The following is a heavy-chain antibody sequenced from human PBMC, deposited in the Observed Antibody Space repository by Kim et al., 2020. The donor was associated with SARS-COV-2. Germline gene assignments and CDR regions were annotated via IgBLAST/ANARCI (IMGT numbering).Heavy chain of an antibody. J-gene: IGHJ4*02. V-gene: IGHV3-30*03. D-gene: IGHD3-10*01. Sequence: ADSVKGRFTICRDNSKNAGDLQMGSLTAEDTAVYYGARDRAHGAADQWGQGTLVTVSS. CDR3: ARDRAHGAADQ.